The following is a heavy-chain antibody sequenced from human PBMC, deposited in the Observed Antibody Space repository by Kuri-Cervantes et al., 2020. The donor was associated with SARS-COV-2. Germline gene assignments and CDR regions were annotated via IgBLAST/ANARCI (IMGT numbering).Heavy chain of an antibody. CDR1: GYTFSTYG. D-gene: IGHD3-3*01. Sequence: ASVKVSCKASGYTFSTYGISWVRQAPGQGLEWMGWISAYNGNTNYAQNLQGRVTMTTDTSTNTAYMELRSPRSDDTAVYYCARAGEEEYYDFWSGYYHFDYWGQGTLVTVSS. CDR2: ISAYNGNT. V-gene: IGHV1-18*01. J-gene: IGHJ4*02. CDR3: ARAGEEEYYDFWSGYYHFDY.